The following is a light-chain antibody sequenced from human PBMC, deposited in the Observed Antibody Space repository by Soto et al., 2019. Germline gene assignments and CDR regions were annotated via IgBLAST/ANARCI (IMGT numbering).Light chain of an antibody. Sequence: EIVMTQSPATLSVSPGERATLSCRASQSVSSNLAWYQQKPGQAPRLLIYGASTRATGIPARFSGSGSGTEFTLTISSLQSEDFAVYYCQHPKNTFGGGTKVEIK. CDR3: QHPKNT. CDR1: QSVSSN. V-gene: IGKV3-15*01. J-gene: IGKJ4*01. CDR2: GAS.